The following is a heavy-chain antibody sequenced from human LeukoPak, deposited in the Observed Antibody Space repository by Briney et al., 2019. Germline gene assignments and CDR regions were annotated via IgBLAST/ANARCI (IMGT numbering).Heavy chain of an antibody. CDR2: IYWNDDK. CDR1: GFSLSTSGVG. CDR3: AHRPGFAARLATGWFDP. J-gene: IGHJ5*02. D-gene: IGHD6-6*01. Sequence: SGPTLVKPTQTLTLTCTFSGFSLSTSGVGVGWIRQPQGKDLEWLVLIYWNDDKRYSPSLKSRLTITKYTSKNQVVLTMTNMDPVDTATYYCAHRPGFAARLATGWFDPWGQGTLVTVSS. V-gene: IGHV2-5*01.